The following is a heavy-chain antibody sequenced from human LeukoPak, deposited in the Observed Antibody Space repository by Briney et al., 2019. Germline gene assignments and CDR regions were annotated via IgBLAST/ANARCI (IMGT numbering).Heavy chain of an antibody. D-gene: IGHD5-18*01. J-gene: IGHJ4*02. CDR2: IKYDGSDK. CDR1: GFTFSNYW. CDR3: ARGGSYGSFDY. Sequence: PGGSLRLSCAASGFTFSNYWMTWVRQAPGKGLEWVAYIKYDGSDKSYVDSVKGRFTISRDNAQSSLFLQMNSLRAEDTAVYYCARGGSYGSFDYWGQGTLVTVSS. V-gene: IGHV3-7*01.